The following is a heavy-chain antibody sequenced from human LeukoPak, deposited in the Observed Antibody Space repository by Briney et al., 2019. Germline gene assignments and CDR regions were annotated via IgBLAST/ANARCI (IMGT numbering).Heavy chain of an antibody. D-gene: IGHD1-26*01. CDR1: GFTFSSYA. CDR3: ARDLLGWELHYFDY. V-gene: IGHV3-30*04. CDR2: ISYDGSNK. J-gene: IGHJ4*02. Sequence: PGRSLRLSCAASGFTFSSYAMHWVRQAPGKGLEWVAVISYDGSNKYYADSVKGRFTISRGNAKNSLYLQMNSLRAEDTAVYYCARDLLGWELHYFDYWGQGTLVTVSS.